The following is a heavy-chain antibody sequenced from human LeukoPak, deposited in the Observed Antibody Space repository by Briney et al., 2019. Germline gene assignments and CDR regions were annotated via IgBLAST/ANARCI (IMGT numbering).Heavy chain of an antibody. CDR3: AKDSSGGHSGWYSPLQFDY. CDR1: GFILSPYA. V-gene: IGHV3-23*01. J-gene: IGHJ4*02. Sequence: GGSLRLSCSGSGFILSPYAMSWVRQAPGEGLEWVAGIAGGDDRFYADSVKGRFSISRDNSKNTVDLQMNSLRVEDTAVYYCAKDSSGGHSGWYSPLQFDYWGQGTLVTVSS. CDR2: IAGGDDR. D-gene: IGHD6-19*01.